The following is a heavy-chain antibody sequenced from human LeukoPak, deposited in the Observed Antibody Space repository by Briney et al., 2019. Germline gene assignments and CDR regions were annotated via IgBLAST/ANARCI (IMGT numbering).Heavy chain of an antibody. CDR3: AAVSDSSALGAY. J-gene: IGHJ4*02. Sequence: ASVKVSCKASGFTFTSSAMQWVRQARGQRLEWIGWIVVGSGNTNYAQKFQERVTITRDMSTSTAYMELSSLRSEDTAVYYCAAVSDSSALGAYWGQGTLVTVSS. V-gene: IGHV1-58*02. CDR1: GFTFTSSA. D-gene: IGHD3-22*01. CDR2: IVVGSGNT.